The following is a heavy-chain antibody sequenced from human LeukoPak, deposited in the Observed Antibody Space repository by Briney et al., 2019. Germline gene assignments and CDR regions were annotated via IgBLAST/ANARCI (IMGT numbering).Heavy chain of an antibody. CDR3: ASSVVVVPAADYYYYGMDV. V-gene: IGHV1-69*13. J-gene: IGHJ6*04. CDR2: IIPIFGTA. CDR1: GGTFSSYA. Sequence: SVKVSCKASGGTFSSYAISWVRQAPGQGLEWMGGIIPIFGTANYAQKFQGRVTITADESTSTAYMELSSLRSEDTAVYYCASSVVVVPAADYYYYGMDVWGKGTTVTVSS. D-gene: IGHD2-2*01.